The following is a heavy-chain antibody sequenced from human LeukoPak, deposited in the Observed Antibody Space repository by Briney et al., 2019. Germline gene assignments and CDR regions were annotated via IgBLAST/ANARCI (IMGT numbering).Heavy chain of an antibody. CDR3: ASSPRDGYSLLEWAFDI. Sequence: SQTLSLTCAISGDSVSSNSAAWNWIRQSPSRGLEWLGRTYYRSKWYNDYAVSVNSRITINPDTSKNQFSLQLNSVTPEDTAVYYCASSPRDGYSLLEWAFDIWGQGTMVTVSS. CDR2: TYYRSKWYN. V-gene: IGHV6-1*01. CDR1: GDSVSSNSAA. J-gene: IGHJ3*02. D-gene: IGHD5-24*01.